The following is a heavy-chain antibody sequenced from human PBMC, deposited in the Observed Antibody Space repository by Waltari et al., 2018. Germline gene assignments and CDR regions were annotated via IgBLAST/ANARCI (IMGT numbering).Heavy chain of an antibody. V-gene: IGHV1-2*02. CDR1: GYTFPGYY. Sequence: VQLVQSGADVKKPGASVKVSCKASGYTFPGYYMHWVRQAPGQGLGWMGWSNPNRGGTNEAKKVQGRVTMTRDTSISTAYMELSRLRSDDTAVYYCARDHRDFWSGYYDYYYGMDVWGQGTTVTVSS. CDR2: SNPNRGGT. J-gene: IGHJ6*02. D-gene: IGHD3-3*01. CDR3: ARDHRDFWSGYYDYYYGMDV.